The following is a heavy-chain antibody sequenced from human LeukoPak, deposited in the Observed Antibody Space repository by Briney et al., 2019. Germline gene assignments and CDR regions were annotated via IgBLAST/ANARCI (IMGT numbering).Heavy chain of an antibody. CDR2: INHGGST. CDR3: AGSIAAAIDY. CDR1: GGSFSGYY. Sequence: SETLSLTCAVYGGSFSGYYWSWIRQPPGKGLEWIGEINHGGSTNYNPSLKSRVTISVDTSKNQFSLKLSSVTAADTAVYYCAGSIAAAIDYWGQGTLVTVSS. J-gene: IGHJ4*02. D-gene: IGHD6-13*01. V-gene: IGHV4-34*01.